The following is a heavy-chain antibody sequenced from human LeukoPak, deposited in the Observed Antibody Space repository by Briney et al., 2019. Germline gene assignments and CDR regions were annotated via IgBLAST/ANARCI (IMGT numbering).Heavy chain of an antibody. V-gene: IGHV3-7*01. CDR1: GFTFRSYW. CDR2: IKQDGSEK. CDR3: ARDRLEYYYDTSGYSYYYGMDV. Sequence: GGSLRLSCAASGFTFRSYWMSWVRQALGKGLEWVANIKQDGSEKYYVDSVKGRFTISRDNAKNSLYLQMNSLRAEDTAVYYCARDRLEYYYDTSGYSYYYGMDVWGQGTTVTVSS. J-gene: IGHJ6*02. D-gene: IGHD3-22*01.